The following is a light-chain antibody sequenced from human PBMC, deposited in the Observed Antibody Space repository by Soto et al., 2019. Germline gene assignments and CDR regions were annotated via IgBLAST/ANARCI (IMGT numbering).Light chain of an antibody. Sequence: QSALTQPASVSGSPGQSITISCTGTSGNIGNFNFVSWYQQHPGKAPKLMIYEVSNRPSGVSDRFSGSKSGNTASLTISGLQAEDEADYYCSSYITTSSRVFGTGTQVTVL. V-gene: IGLV2-14*01. CDR3: SSYITTSSRV. J-gene: IGLJ1*01. CDR2: EVS. CDR1: SGNIGNFNF.